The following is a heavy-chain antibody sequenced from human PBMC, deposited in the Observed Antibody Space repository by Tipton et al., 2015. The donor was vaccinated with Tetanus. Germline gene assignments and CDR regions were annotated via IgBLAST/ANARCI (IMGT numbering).Heavy chain of an antibody. V-gene: IGHV4-30-4*01. CDR2: ISASGST. J-gene: IGHJ4*02. Sequence: LRLSCTVSGDSLSNGDYYWSWIRQAPGKGLEWVGEISASGSTNYNPSLESRITMSVDTTKKRISLRLASLMAADTAVYFCARSIAAAAVWPYDFWGQGTLVTVTS. CDR3: ARSIAAAAVWPYDF. CDR1: GDSLSNGDYY. D-gene: IGHD6-13*01.